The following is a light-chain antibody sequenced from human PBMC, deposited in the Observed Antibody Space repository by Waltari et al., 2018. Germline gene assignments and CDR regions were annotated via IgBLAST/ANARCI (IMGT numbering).Light chain of an antibody. CDR3: QKYDKLPIT. CDR1: QDISNY. V-gene: IGKV1-33*01. Sequence: DIQMTQSPSSLSASVGDRVTITCQASQDISNYLNWYQQKPGKAPKLLSYDASNLETGVPTRVRGSGSGTDFTFSISILQPEDISTYYFQKYDKLPITFGQGTRLEIK. CDR2: DAS. J-gene: IGKJ5*01.